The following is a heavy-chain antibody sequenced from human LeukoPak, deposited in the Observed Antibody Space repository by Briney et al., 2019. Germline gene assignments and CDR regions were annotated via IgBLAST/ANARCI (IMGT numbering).Heavy chain of an antibody. CDR2: LSDSGGNT. Sequence: GGSLRLSCAASGFTFRNYAMTWVRQAPGKGLEWVSTLSDSGGNTYYADSVKGRFTISRDNSKNTLYLQMNSLRAEDTAVYYCAKGRLQYFDYWCQGTLVTVSS. D-gene: IGHD4-11*01. CDR3: AKGRLQYFDY. V-gene: IGHV3-23*01. CDR1: GFTFRNYA. J-gene: IGHJ4*02.